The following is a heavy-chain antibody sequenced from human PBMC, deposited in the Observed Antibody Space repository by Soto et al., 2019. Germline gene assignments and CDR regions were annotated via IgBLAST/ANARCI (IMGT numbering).Heavy chain of an antibody. CDR1: GFTFSDYY. V-gene: IGHV3-11*01. J-gene: IGHJ6*03. D-gene: IGHD5-12*01. CDR3: ARDHVSGYDYGLPYYYYYYMDV. CDR2: ISSSGSTI. Sequence: GGSLRLSCAASGFTFSDYYMSWIRQAPGKGLEWVSYISSSGSTIYYADSVKGRFTISRDNAKNSLYLQMNSLRAEDTAVYYCARDHVSGYDYGLPYYYYYYMDVWGKGTTVTVSS.